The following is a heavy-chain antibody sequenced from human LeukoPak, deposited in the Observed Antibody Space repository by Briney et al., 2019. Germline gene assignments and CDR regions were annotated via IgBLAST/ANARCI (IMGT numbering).Heavy chain of an antibody. Sequence: ASVKVSCKASGYTFTGYYMHWVRQAPGQGHEWIGWINPNSGGTNYAQKFQGRVTMTRDTSISTAYMELSRLRSDDTAVYYCARNGGGHYDFWSNDYWGQGTLVTVSS. CDR2: INPNSGGT. V-gene: IGHV1-2*02. CDR1: GYTFTGYY. CDR3: ARNGGGHYDFWSNDY. D-gene: IGHD3-3*01. J-gene: IGHJ4*02.